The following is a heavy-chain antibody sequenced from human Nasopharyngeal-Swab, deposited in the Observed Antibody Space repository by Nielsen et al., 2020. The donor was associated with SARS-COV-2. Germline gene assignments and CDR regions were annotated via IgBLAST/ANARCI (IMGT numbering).Heavy chain of an antibody. Sequence: ASVKVSCKASGYTFTSYDINWVRQATGQGLEWMGWMNPNSGNTGYAQKFQGRVTMTTDTSTSTAYMELRSLRSDDTAVYYCARDSIVLMVYAPNYYYYYMDVWGRGTAVTVSS. CDR2: MNPNSGNT. V-gene: IGHV1-8*01. CDR3: ARDSIVLMVYAPNYYYYYMDV. CDR1: GYTFTSYD. J-gene: IGHJ6*03. D-gene: IGHD2-8*01.